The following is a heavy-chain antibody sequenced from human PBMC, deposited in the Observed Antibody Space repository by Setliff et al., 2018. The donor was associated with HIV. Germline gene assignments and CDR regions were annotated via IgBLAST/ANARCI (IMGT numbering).Heavy chain of an antibody. CDR1: GYNFTNFC. CDR3: ARRGEVYDYYASGTYSYYFDY. D-gene: IGHD3-10*01. V-gene: IGHV5-51*01. Sequence: PGESLKISCQASGYNFTNFCIAWVRQVPGKGLDFVGLICPTDSHSTYSPSFQGHITISADKSLTTAYLQWNSLRASDTAMYYCARRGEVYDYYASGTYSYYFDYWGQGTLVTVSS. J-gene: IGHJ4*02. CDR2: ICPTDSHS.